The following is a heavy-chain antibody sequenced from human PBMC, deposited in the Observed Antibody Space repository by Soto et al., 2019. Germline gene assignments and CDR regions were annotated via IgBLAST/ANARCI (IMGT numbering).Heavy chain of an antibody. CDR1: GGSISSGGYY. CDR2: IYYSGST. D-gene: IGHD1-26*01. Sequence: QVQLQESGPGLVKPSQTLSLTCTVSGGSISSGGYYWSWIRQHPGKGLEWIGYIYYSGSTYYNPSRQSRVTISVDTSKTPFSLTLSSVTAADTAVYFCAGIYSGSPGGTLRYWGQGTLVTVSS. J-gene: IGHJ4*02. CDR3: AGIYSGSPGGTLRY. V-gene: IGHV4-31*03.